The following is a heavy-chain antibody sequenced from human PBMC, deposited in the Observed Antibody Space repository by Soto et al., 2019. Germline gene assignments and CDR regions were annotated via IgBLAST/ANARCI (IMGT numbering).Heavy chain of an antibody. V-gene: IGHV3-21*01. D-gene: IGHD3-22*01. Sequence: GGSLRLSCAASGFTFSLYSMIWVRQAPGKGLEWVASITSSSSYIYYEDSLKGRFTISRDNAKNSLFLQLDSLRAEDTAVYFCVRARSTDSRPDYWGQGTLVTSPQ. J-gene: IGHJ4*02. CDR1: GFTFSLYS. CDR3: VRARSTDSRPDY. CDR2: ITSSSSYI.